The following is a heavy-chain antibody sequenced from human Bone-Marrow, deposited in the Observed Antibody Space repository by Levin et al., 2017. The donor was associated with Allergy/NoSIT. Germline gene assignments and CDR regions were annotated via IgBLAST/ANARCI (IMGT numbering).Heavy chain of an antibody. CDR3: ARGRVVVVHRYYYGMDV. V-gene: IGHV1-8*01. D-gene: IGHD2-2*01. CDR1: GYTFTSYD. J-gene: IGHJ6*02. Sequence: GESLKISCKASGYTFTSYDINWVRQATGQGLEWMGWMNPNSGNTGYAQKFQGRVTMTRNTSISTAYMELSSLRSEDTAVYYCARGRVVVVHRYYYGMDVWGQGTTVTVSS. CDR2: MNPNSGNT.